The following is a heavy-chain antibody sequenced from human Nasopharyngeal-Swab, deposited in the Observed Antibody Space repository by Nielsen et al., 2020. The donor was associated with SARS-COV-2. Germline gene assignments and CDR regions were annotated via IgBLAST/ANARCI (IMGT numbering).Heavy chain of an antibody. D-gene: IGHD2-21*01. J-gene: IGHJ4*02. CDR1: CYSISSGYY. V-gene: IGHV4-38-2*02. Sequence: SETPSLTCTVSCYSISSGYYWGWVRQPPGKGLGWIASIYHSGNTYYNPSLKSRVTISVDTSKNQFSLKLNSVTAADTALYFCVHLWLPGFWGQGTLVTVSS. CDR2: IYHSGNT. CDR3: VHLWLPGF.